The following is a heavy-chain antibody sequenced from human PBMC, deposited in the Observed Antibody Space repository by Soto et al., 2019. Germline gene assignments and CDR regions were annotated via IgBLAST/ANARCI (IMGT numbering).Heavy chain of an antibody. V-gene: IGHV4-59*02. CDR3: ARHRAPVAISWFDP. J-gene: IGHJ5*02. Sequence: SETLSLTCSFSGDSVTSHYLTWIRQSPEKGLEWIGYMHYTGFSHYNPSLKSRLTISVDTSKNQFTLQLTSVTVADTAVYYCARHRAPVAISWFDPWGQGTRVTVSS. D-gene: IGHD2-2*02. CDR1: GDSVTSHY. CDR2: MHYTGFS.